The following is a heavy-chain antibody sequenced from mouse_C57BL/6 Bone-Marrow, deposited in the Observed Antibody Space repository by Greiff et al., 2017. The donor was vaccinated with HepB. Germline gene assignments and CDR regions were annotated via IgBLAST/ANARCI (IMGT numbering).Heavy chain of an antibody. J-gene: IGHJ1*03. CDR2: ISNGGGST. Sequence: EVQLVESGGGLVQPGGSLKLSCAASGFTFSDYYMYWVRQTPEKRLEWVAYISNGGGSTYYPDTVKGRFTISRDNAKNTLYLQMSRLKSEDTAMYYCARHLYYGSSHWYFDVWGTGTTVTVSS. V-gene: IGHV5-12*01. CDR3: ARHLYYGSSHWYFDV. D-gene: IGHD1-1*01. CDR1: GFTFSDYY.